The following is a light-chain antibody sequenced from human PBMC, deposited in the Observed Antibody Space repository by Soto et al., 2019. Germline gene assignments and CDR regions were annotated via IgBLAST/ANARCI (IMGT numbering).Light chain of an antibody. Sequence: QSALTQPASVSGSPGQSITLFCTGTSSDVGSYNLVSWYQQHPGKAPKVMIYEVSKRPSGVSNRFSGSKSGNTASLTISGLQAEDEADYYCCAYASSNTLVFGGGTKLTVL. J-gene: IGLJ3*02. CDR3: CAYASSNTLV. V-gene: IGLV2-23*02. CDR1: SSDVGSYNL. CDR2: EVS.